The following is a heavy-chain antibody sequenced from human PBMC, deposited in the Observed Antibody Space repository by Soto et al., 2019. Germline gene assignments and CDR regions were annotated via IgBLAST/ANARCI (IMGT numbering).Heavy chain of an antibody. J-gene: IGHJ6*02. V-gene: IGHV4-39*07. CDR2: IYYSGST. D-gene: IGHD6-13*01. Sequence: PSDTLSLTCTVAGGSTTSDNYWSWIRQSPGKGLEWIGHIYYSGSTDYNPSLKSRVTMSVDTSKNQFSLKLSSVTAADTAVYYCARVGYSSSWYDANYYYYGMDVWGQGTTVTVSS. CDR3: ARVGYSSSWYDANYYYYGMDV. CDR1: GGSTTSDNY.